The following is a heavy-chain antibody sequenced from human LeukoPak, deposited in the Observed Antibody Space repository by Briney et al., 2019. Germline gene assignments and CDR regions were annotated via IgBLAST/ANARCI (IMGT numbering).Heavy chain of an antibody. CDR3: AKGGHSGYDH. Sequence: PGRSLRLSCAASGFTFSSYGMHWVRQAPGKGLEWVAVISYDGSNKYYADSVKGRFTISRDNSKNTLYLQMNSLRAEDTAVYYCAKGGHSGYDHWGQGTLVTVSS. CDR2: ISYDGSNK. V-gene: IGHV3-30*18. D-gene: IGHD5-12*01. J-gene: IGHJ4*02. CDR1: GFTFSSYG.